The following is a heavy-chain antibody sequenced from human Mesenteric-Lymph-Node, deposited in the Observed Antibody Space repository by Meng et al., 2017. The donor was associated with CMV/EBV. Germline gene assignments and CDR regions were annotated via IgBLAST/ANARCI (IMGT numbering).Heavy chain of an antibody. Sequence: GESLKISCAASGFTFSNFAMHWVRQAPGKGLECVAVISYDGGNKYADSVKGRFTISRDNSKNTLYLHMNSLRAEDTAVYSCAKEQPYYYDTSGYQVWGLDVWGQGTTVTVSS. CDR2: ISYDGGNK. CDR1: GFTFSNFA. V-gene: IGHV3-30-3*01. CDR3: AKEQPYYYDTSGYQVWGLDV. D-gene: IGHD3-22*01. J-gene: IGHJ6*02.